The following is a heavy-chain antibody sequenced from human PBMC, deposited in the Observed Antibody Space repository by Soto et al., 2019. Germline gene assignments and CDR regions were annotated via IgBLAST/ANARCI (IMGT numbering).Heavy chain of an antibody. CDR1: GYTFTSNY. V-gene: IGHV1-46*01. CDR2: INPGIGST. Sequence: QVQLVQSGAEVKHSGASMKVSCKASGYTFTSNYLHWIRQAPGQGREWMGTINPGIGSTTYAENFQGRVAMTRDTSTSTVHLELSSLRFEDTAVYYCARQYCTGTSCYPYLDYWGQGTLITVSS. CDR3: ARQYCTGTSCYPYLDY. D-gene: IGHD2-2*01. J-gene: IGHJ4*02.